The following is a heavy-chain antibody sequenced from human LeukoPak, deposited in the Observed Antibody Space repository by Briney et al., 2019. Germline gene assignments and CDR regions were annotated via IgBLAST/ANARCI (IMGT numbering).Heavy chain of an antibody. J-gene: IGHJ6*02. CDR2: FDPEDGET. CDR1: GYTLTELS. CDR3: ASKGATIGYYYYGMDV. Sequence: ASVKVSCKVSGYTLTELSMHWLRQAPGKGLEWMGGFDPEDGETIYAQKFQGRVTMTEDTSTDTAYMELSSLRSEDTAVYYCASKGATIGYYYYGMDVWGQGTTVTVSS. V-gene: IGHV1-24*01. D-gene: IGHD1-26*01.